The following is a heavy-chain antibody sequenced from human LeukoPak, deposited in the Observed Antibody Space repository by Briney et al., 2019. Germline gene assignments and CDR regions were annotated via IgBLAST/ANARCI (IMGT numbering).Heavy chain of an antibody. V-gene: IGHV4-38-2*01. CDR1: GYSISSGYY. J-gene: IGHJ4*02. CDR3: AGAVAVAGFDY. CDR2: IYHSGST. D-gene: IGHD6-19*01. Sequence: SETLSLTCAVSGYSISSGYYWGWIRQPPGKGLEWIGSIYHSGSTYYNPSLKSRVTISVDTSKNQFSLKLSSVTAADTAVYYCAGAVAVAGFDYWGQGTLVTVSS.